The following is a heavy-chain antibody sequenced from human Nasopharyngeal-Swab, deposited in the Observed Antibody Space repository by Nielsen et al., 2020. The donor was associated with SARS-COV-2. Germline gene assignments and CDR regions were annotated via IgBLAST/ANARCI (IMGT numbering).Heavy chain of an antibody. CDR2: IYYSGST. CDR3: ARDGKPKPRLQILYRGSYHDKKYSFDYFDD. V-gene: IGHV4-59*01. J-gene: IGHJ4*02. CDR1: GGSISNSY. D-gene: IGHD1-26*01. Sequence: SETLSLTCTVSGGSISNSYWSWIRQPPGKGLEWIGYIYYSGSTKYNPDLKGRVTISVDTSKNTFSLKLSSVTAADTTVYYCARDGKPKPRLQILYRGSYHDKKYSFDYFDDWGQGTLVTVSS.